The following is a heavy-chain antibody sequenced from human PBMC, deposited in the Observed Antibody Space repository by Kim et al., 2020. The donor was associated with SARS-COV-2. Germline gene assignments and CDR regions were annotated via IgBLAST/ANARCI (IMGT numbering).Heavy chain of an antibody. CDR2: FDPEDGET. D-gene: IGHD6-19*01. V-gene: IGHV1-24*01. J-gene: IGHJ4*02. CDR1: GYTLTELS. CDR3: ATAGIAVAGTFDY. Sequence: ASVTVSCKVSGYTLTELSMHWVRQAPGKGLEWMGGFDPEDGETIYAQKFQGRVTMTEDTSTDTAYMELSSLRSEDTAVYYCATAGIAVAGTFDYWGQGTLVTVSS.